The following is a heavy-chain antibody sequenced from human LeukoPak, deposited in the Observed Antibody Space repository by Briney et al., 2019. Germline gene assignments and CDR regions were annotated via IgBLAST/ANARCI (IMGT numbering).Heavy chain of an antibody. J-gene: IGHJ4*02. V-gene: IGHV4-59*01. Sequence: SETLSLTCTVSGGPISTYYWSWIRQSPGEGLEWIGYVYYTGTINYTPSLTSRVTITVDTSKNQFSLKLTSVTAADTAVYYCVRGGSWYKYFDYWGQGTLVTVSS. D-gene: IGHD6-13*01. CDR2: VYYTGTI. CDR1: GGPISTYY. CDR3: VRGGSWYKYFDY.